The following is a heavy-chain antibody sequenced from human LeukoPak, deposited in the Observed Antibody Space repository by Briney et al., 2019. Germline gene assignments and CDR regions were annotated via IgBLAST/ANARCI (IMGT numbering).Heavy chain of an antibody. J-gene: IGHJ4*02. CDR2: IYYSGST. CDR3: ARHRRGYSYGYDDY. D-gene: IGHD5-18*01. CDR1: GGSISSSSYY. V-gene: IGHV4-39*01. Sequence: KPSETLSLTCTVSGGSISSSSYYWGWIRQPPGKGLEWIGSIYYSGSTYYNPSLKSRVTVSVDTSKNQFSLKLSSVTAADTAVYYCARHRRGYSYGYDDYWGQGSLVTVSS.